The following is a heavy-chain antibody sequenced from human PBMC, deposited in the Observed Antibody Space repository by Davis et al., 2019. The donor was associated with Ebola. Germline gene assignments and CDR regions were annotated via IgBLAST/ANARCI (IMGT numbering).Heavy chain of an antibody. J-gene: IGHJ5*01. CDR1: GFPFSNYA. Sequence: PGGSLRLSCAASGFPFSNYAMHWVRQAPGAGLEWVAAITGSGGSIFYADFVKGRFTISRDNSKNTLFLQMNSLRAEDTAVYYCAKSSKDYNILTGLFDSWGQGTLVTVSS. CDR2: ITGSGGSI. V-gene: IGHV3-23*01. D-gene: IGHD3-9*01. CDR3: AKSSKDYNILTGLFDS.